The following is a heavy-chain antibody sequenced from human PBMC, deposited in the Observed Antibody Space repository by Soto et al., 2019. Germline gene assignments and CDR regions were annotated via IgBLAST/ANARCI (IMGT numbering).Heavy chain of an antibody. CDR3: AKDPGSLGYCSGGSCGVDY. D-gene: IGHD2-15*01. J-gene: IGHJ4*02. Sequence: EVQLLESGGGLLQPGGSLRLSCAASGVTFSSYAMSWVRQAPGKGLEWVSAISGSGGSTYYADSVKGRFTISRDNSKNTLYLQMNSLRAEDTAVYYCAKDPGSLGYCSGGSCGVDYWGQGTLVTVSS. CDR1: GVTFSSYA. V-gene: IGHV3-23*01. CDR2: ISGSGGST.